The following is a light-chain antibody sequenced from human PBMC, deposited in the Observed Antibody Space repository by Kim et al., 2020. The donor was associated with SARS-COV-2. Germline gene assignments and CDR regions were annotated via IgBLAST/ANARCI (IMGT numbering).Light chain of an antibody. V-gene: IGKV3-15*01. CDR3: QQYNNWPPRS. CDR2: GAS. Sequence: VSPGERATRSCRASQSVSSNLAWYQQKPGQAPRLLIYGASTRATGIPARFSGSGSGTEFTLTISSLQSEDFAVYYCQQYNNWPPRSFGQGTKLEIK. CDR1: QSVSSN. J-gene: IGKJ2*03.